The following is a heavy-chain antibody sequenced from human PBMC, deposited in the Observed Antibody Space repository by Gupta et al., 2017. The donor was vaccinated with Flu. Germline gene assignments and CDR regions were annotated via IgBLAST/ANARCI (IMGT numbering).Heavy chain of an antibody. CDR1: GGSISSSSSY. V-gene: IGHV4-39*01. CDR3: ARHEEFHSGSYYYYMDV. D-gene: IGHD3-10*01. CDR2: IYYRGST. J-gene: IGHJ6*03. Sequence: QLQLQESGPGLVRPSETLSLTCTVSGGSISSSSSYWGWIRQPPGKGLEWIGSIYYRGSTYYNPSLKSRVTISVDTSKSQFSLKLSSVTAADTAVYYCARHEEFHSGSYYYYMDVWGKGTTVTVSS.